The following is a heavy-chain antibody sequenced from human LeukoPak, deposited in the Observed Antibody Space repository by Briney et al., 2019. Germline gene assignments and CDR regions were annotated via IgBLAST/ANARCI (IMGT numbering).Heavy chain of an antibody. CDR3: ARDQWWQIIAVAITSYFDL. CDR1: GGSISSSNW. D-gene: IGHD6-19*01. CDR2: IYHSGST. J-gene: IGHJ4*02. Sequence: SETLSLTCAVSGGSISSSNWWSWVRQPPGKGLEWIGEIYHSGSTNYNPSLKSRVTISVDKSKNQFSLKLSSVTAADTAVYYCARDQWWQIIAVAITSYFDLWGQGTLVRVSS. V-gene: IGHV4-4*02.